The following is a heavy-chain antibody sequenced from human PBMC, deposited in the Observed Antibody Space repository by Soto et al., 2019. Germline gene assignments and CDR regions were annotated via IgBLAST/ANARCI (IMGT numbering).Heavy chain of an antibody. CDR3: ARHGVDSGVIPPSHLGDYTVDV. Sequence: QVQLQESGPGLVKPSETLSLTCNVSGAPITNYYWSWIRQPAGKGLEWIGRVYTRGATKYNPSLKSRVTMSLDTSQNRFSLRLSAVTAADTAVYYCARHGVDSGVIPPSHLGDYTVDVWARGITVTVSS. CDR2: VYTRGAT. J-gene: IGHJ6*02. D-gene: IGHD3-10*01. CDR1: GAPITNYY. V-gene: IGHV4-4*07.